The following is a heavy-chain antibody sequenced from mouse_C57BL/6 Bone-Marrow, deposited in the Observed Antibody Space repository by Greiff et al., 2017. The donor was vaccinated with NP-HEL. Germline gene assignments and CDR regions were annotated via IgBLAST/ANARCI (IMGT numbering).Heavy chain of an antibody. CDR1: GYTFSTSW. CDR3: AGGDAWGSFFDY. V-gene: IGHV1-82*01. CDR2: IYPGDGDT. D-gene: IGHD1-1*01. J-gene: IGHJ2*01. Sequence: QVQLKQSGPGLVKPGASVKISCKASGYTFSTSWMNWMRQRPGKGLEWIGRIYPGDGDTHYSGNFEGQASLTADKSSNSAYMQLSSLTSEDSAVYIAAGGDAWGSFFDYGDQGTAITVSS.